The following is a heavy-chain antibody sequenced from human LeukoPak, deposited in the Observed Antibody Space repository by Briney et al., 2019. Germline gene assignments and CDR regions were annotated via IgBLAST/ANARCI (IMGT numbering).Heavy chain of an antibody. Sequence: GASVKVSCKASGYTFTGYYMHWVRQAPGQGLEWMGWINPNSGGTNYAQKFQGRVTMTRDPSISTAYMELSRLRSDDTAVYYCARECIAVAGTRWFDPWGQGTLVTVSS. D-gene: IGHD6-19*01. CDR3: ARECIAVAGTRWFDP. J-gene: IGHJ5*02. V-gene: IGHV1-2*02. CDR2: INPNSGGT. CDR1: GYTFTGYY.